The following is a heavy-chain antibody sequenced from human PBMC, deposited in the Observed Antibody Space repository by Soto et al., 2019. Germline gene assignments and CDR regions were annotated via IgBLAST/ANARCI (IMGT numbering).Heavy chain of an antibody. J-gene: IGHJ6*02. CDR3: ARLRSSSWYAYYYYGMDV. CDR2: IYYSGST. CDR1: GGSISSSSYY. V-gene: IGHV4-39*01. D-gene: IGHD6-13*01. Sequence: SETLSLTCTVSGGSISSSSYYRGWIRQPPGKGLEWIGSIYYSGSTYYNPSLKSRVTISVDTSKNQFSLRLSSVTAADTAVYYCARLRSSSWYAYYYYGMDVWGQGTTVTVSS.